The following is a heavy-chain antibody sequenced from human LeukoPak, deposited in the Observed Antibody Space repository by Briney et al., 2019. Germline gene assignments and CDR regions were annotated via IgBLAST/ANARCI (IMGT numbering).Heavy chain of an antibody. D-gene: IGHD6-13*01. V-gene: IGHV3-33*01. Sequence: GGSLRLSCAASGFTFSSYGMHWVRQAPGKGLEWVALIWYDGSNKYYVDSVKGRFTISRDNSQSTVYLQMNSLRAEDTAVYYCARAGLGASADIWGPGTLVTVSS. CDR3: ARAGLGASADI. J-gene: IGHJ4*02. CDR2: IWYDGSNK. CDR1: GFTFSSYG.